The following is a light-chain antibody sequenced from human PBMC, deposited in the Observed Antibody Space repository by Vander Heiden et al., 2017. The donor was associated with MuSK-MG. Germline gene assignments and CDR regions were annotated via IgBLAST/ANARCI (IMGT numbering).Light chain of an antibody. V-gene: IGLV1-40*01. Sequence: QSVLTQPPSVSGAPVQRVTISCTGSSSNIGAGYDVHWYQQLPGTAPKLLIYGNSNRPSGVPDRFSGSKSGTSASLATTGLQAEDEADDYCQSYDSSLSGLWVFGGGTKLTVL. CDR1: SSNIGAGYD. CDR3: QSYDSSLSGLWV. J-gene: IGLJ3*02. CDR2: GNS.